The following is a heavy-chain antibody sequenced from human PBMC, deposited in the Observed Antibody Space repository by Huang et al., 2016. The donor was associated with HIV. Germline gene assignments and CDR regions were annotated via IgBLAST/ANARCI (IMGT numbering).Heavy chain of an antibody. V-gene: IGHV1-69*13. Sequence: QVQLVQSGAEVKKVGSSVKVSCKASGGTFSNYAISWVRLAPGHGLEWMGGIIPSLGTANFAQKFQGRVTMTADGSTSTAYLELSSLRSEDTAVYFCARQLYDNTGYLMGARLHDWGQGTLVTVSS. CDR3: ARQLYDNTGYLMGARLHD. CDR1: GGTFSNYA. D-gene: IGHD3-22*01. CDR2: IIPSLGTA. J-gene: IGHJ4*02.